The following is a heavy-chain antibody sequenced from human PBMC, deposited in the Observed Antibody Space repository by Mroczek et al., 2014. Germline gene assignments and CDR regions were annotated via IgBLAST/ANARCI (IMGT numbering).Heavy chain of an antibody. CDR3: AKDAGIAVATGYYFDY. CDR1: GFTFDDYA. J-gene: IGHJ4*02. Sequence: EVQLVESGGGLVQPGRSLRLSCAASGFTFDDYAMHWVRQAPGKGLEWVSGISWNSGSIGYADSVKGRFTISRDNAKNSLYLQMNSLRAEDTALYYCAKDAGIAVATGYYFDYWGQGTLVTVSS. CDR2: ISWNSGSI. V-gene: IGHV3-9*01. D-gene: IGHD6-19*01.